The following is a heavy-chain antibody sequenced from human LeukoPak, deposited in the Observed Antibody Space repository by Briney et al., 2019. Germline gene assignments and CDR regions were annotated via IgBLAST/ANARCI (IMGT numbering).Heavy chain of an antibody. CDR1: GGTFSSYA. V-gene: IGHV1-69*04. J-gene: IGHJ4*02. CDR3: ASYYYDSSGYYYPLDY. D-gene: IGHD3-22*01. Sequence: SVKVSCKASGGTFSSYAISWVREAPGQGLEWMGRIIPIFGIANYAQKFQGRVTITADKSTSTAYMELSSLRSEDTAVYYCASYYYDSSGYYYPLDYWGQGTLVTVSS. CDR2: IIPIFGIA.